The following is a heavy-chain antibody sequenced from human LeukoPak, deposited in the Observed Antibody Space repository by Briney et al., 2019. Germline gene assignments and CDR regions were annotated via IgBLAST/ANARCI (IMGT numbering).Heavy chain of an antibody. CDR2: ISYDGSNK. D-gene: IGHD6-19*01. V-gene: IGHV3-30*01. CDR3: ARDQGQWLVRGSYFDY. CDR1: GFTFSSYA. Sequence: LGGSLRLSCAASGFTFSSYAMHWVRQVPGKGLEWVALISYDGSNKYYADSVKGRFTISRDNSKNTLYLQMNSLRAEDTAVYYCARDQGQWLVRGSYFDYWGQGTLVTVSS. J-gene: IGHJ4*02.